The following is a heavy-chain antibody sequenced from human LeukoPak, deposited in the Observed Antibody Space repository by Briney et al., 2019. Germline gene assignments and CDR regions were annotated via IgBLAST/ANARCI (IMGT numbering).Heavy chain of an antibody. CDR2: FDPEDGET. V-gene: IGHV1-24*01. D-gene: IGHD5-24*01. CDR1: GYTLTELS. J-gene: IGHJ4*02. CDR3: ATDLQGWLQLNY. Sequence: ASVKVSCKVSGYTLTELSMHWVRQAPGKGLEWMGGFDPEDGETIYAQKFQGRVTMTEDTSTDTAYMELSSLRSEDTAVYHCATDLQGWLQLNYWGQGTLVTVSS.